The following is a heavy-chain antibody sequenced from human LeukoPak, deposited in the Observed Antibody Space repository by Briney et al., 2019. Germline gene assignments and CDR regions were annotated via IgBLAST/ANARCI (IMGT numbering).Heavy chain of an antibody. D-gene: IGHD3-3*01. CDR2: ISSSSSYI. V-gene: IGHV3-21*01. CDR3: ARDRAIILFGAFDI. CDR1: GVTFSSYS. J-gene: IGHJ3*02. Sequence: AGGSLRLSCAASGVTFSSYSMNWVRQAPGKGLEWVSSISSSSSYIYYADSVKGRFTISRDNAKKSLYLQMNSLRAEDTAVYYCARDRAIILFGAFDIWGQGTMVTVSS.